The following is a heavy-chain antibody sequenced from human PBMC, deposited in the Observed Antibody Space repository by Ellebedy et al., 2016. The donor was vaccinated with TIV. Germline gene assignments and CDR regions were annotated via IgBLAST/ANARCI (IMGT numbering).Heavy chain of an antibody. V-gene: IGHV3-30*03. J-gene: IGHJ5*02. CDR3: ARDLGQNWFDP. CDR1: GFTFSSYG. CDR2: ISYDGSNK. Sequence: GGSLRLSXAASGFTFSSYGMHWVRQAPGKGLEWVAVISYDGSNKYYADSVKGRFTISRDNSKNTLYLQMNSLRAEDTAVYYCARDLGQNWFDPWGQGTLVTVSS.